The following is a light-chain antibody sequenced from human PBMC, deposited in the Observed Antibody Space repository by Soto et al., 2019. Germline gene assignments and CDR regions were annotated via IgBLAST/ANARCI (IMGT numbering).Light chain of an antibody. CDR1: QSLLHSNGYNY. CDR3: MQALQTPGT. CDR2: LGS. V-gene: IGKV2-28*01. J-gene: IGKJ5*01. Sequence: DIVMTQSPLSLPVTPGEPASISCRSSQSLLHSNGYNYLDWYLQKPGQSHQLLIYLGSNRASGVPDRFSGSGSDTDFTLKISRVEAEDVGVYYCMQALQTPGTFGQGTRLEIK.